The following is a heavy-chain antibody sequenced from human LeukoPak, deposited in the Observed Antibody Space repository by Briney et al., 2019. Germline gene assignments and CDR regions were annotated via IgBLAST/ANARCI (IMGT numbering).Heavy chain of an antibody. CDR1: GYTLSNYW. V-gene: IGHV3-7*01. D-gene: IGHD4-11*01. CDR3: ARDGSTVTNYYFDY. Sequence: GVSLRLSCAASGYTLSNYWMTGVPGAPGKGREWVANIKPGGREKKYGDSVQPRFTIPRDNAKNSLYLHMNSLRAGDTAVYYRARDGSTVTNYYFDYWGQGTLVTVSS. CDR2: IKPGGREK. J-gene: IGHJ4*02.